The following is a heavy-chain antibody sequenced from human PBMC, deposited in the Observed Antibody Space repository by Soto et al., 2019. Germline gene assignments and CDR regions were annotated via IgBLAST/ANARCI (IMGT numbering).Heavy chain of an antibody. J-gene: IGHJ4*02. CDR1: GYTFTAYD. Sequence: QVQLVQSGAEVKKPGASVKVSCKAPGYTFTAYDPHWVRQAPGQGLEWMGWINPNSGGTDYAQKFQGRVTMSRDTSITTADMELSRLTCVDTAVFYCARSSGRFSDFDYWGQGTLLTVSS. CDR3: ARSSGRFSDFDY. D-gene: IGHD1-26*01. CDR2: INPNSGGT. V-gene: IGHV1-2*02.